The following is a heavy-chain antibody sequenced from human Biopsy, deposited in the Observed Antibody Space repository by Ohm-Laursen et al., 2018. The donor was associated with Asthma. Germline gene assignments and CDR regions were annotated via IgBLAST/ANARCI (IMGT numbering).Heavy chain of an antibody. CDR1: GFTFRDYY. CDR3: ARGYSTSWYFGY. D-gene: IGHD6-13*01. Sequence: SLRLSCAASGFTFRDYYMTWIRQAPGKGLEWVAYISSRGSNIFYADSVKGRFTISRDNAKKSLFLEMNSPTVEDTAVYFCARGYSTSWYFGYWGQGTLVTVSS. V-gene: IGHV3-11*01. CDR2: ISSRGSNI. J-gene: IGHJ4*02.